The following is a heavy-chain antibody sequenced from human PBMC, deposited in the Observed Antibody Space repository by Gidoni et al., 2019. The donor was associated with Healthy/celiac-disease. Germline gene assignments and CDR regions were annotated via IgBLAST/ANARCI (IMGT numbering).Heavy chain of an antibody. CDR3: ARDQQLESPYYGMDV. J-gene: IGHJ6*02. CDR1: GCTFLSYA. D-gene: IGHD6-13*01. V-gene: IGHV3-23*01. Sequence: DVQLLESVAVLSQPGGSLRLSCAASGCTFLSYAMSWDRQAPGKGLEWGSAISGSGGSTYYADSVKGRFTISRDNSKNTLYLQMNSLRAEDTAVYYCARDQQLESPYYGMDVWGQGTTVTVSS. CDR2: ISGSGGST.